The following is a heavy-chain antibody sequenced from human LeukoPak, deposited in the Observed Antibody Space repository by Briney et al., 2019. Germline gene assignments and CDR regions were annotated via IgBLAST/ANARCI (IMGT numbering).Heavy chain of an antibody. CDR1: GGTFSSYA. CDR3: ARGPPNWGYDY. J-gene: IGHJ4*02. CDR2: MSPNSGDT. Sequence: ASVKVSCKASGGTFSSYAISWVRQAPGQGLEWMGWMSPNSGDTGYAQKFQDRVTMTRNTSISTAYMELSSLRSDDTAVYYCARGPPNWGYDYWGPGTLVTVSS. V-gene: IGHV1-8*02. D-gene: IGHD7-27*01.